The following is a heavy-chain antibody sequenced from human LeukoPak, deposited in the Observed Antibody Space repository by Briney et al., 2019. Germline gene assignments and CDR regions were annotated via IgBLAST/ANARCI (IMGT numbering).Heavy chain of an antibody. CDR2: IYYSGST. D-gene: IGHD3-22*01. CDR1: GGSISSYY. Sequence: PSETLSLTCTVSGGSISSYYWSWIRQPPGRGLEWIGYIYYSGSTNYNPSLKSRVTISVDTSKNQFSLKLSSVTAADTAVYYCATEDDSSSYYFDYWGQGTLVTVSS. V-gene: IGHV4-59*01. J-gene: IGHJ4*02. CDR3: ATEDDSSSYYFDY.